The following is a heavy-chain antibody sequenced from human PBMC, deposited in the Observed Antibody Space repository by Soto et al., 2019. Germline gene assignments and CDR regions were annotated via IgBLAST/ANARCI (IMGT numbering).Heavy chain of an antibody. V-gene: IGHV3-30-3*01. Sequence: PGGSLRLSYAASGFTFSSYAMHWVRQAPGKGLEWVAVISYDGSNKYYADSVKGRFTISRDNSKNTLYLQMNSLRAEDTAVYYCARGGYSGSYLYYYYYGMDVWGQGTTVTVSS. D-gene: IGHD1-26*01. CDR3: ARGGYSGSYLYYYYYGMDV. CDR1: GFTFSSYA. CDR2: ISYDGSNK. J-gene: IGHJ6*02.